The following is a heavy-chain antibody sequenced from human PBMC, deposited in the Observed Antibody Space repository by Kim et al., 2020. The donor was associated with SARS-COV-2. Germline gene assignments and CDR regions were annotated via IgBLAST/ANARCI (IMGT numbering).Heavy chain of an antibody. Sequence: GGSLRLSCAASGFTFSDYLMTWVRLRPGKGLDFVASIDNSGGRIYYRDSVKGRFTISRDTSENKLFLQMNSLGAEDTAVYYCATKRGLTGGWYYDYWGQGTRVTVSS. D-gene: IGHD6-19*01. CDR1: GFTFSDYL. CDR3: ATKRGLTGGWYYDY. V-gene: IGHV3-23*01. CDR2: IDNSGGRI. J-gene: IGHJ4*02.